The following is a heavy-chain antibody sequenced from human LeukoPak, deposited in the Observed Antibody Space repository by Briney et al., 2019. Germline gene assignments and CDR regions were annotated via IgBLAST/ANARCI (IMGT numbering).Heavy chain of an antibody. J-gene: IGHJ4*02. CDR1: GFTFSDYY. CDR2: ISSSSSYT. CDR3: ARDIVSMADY. V-gene: IGHV3-11*06. D-gene: IGHD4/OR15-4a*01. Sequence: GGSLRLSCAASGFTFSDYYMSWIRQAPGKGLEGVSYISSSSSYTNYADSVKGRFTISRDNAKKSLYLQMNSLRAEDTAVYYCARDIVSMADYWGQGTLVTVSS.